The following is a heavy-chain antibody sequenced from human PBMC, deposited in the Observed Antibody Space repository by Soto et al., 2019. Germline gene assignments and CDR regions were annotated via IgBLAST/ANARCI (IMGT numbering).Heavy chain of an antibody. CDR1: GGSISYYY. CDR2: IYNGERT. J-gene: IGHJ4*01. Sequence: SETLSLTCTVSGGSISYYYWSWIRQPPGKRLEWIGYIYNGERTDYNPSLKSRVTISGDTSKNQFSLRLNSVTAADTAVYYCTSGDSPGPVDYWGHGTLVTVSS. V-gene: IGHV4-59*01. CDR3: TSGDSPGPVDY.